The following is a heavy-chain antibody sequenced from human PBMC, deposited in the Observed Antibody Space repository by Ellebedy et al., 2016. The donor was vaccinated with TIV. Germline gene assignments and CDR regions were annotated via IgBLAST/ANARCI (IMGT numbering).Heavy chain of an antibody. CDR2: IIPVFGTV. J-gene: IGHJ4*02. D-gene: IGHD1-20*01. V-gene: IGHV1-69*13. CDR1: GGTFSNKG. CDR3: VALITGRAFVDY. Sequence: SVKVSCXASGGTFSNKGISWVRQAPGQGLEWMGGIIPVFGTVNYAQKFQGRVTITADESTTTAYMELSSLRSDDTAVYYCVALITGRAFVDYWGQGTLVTVSS.